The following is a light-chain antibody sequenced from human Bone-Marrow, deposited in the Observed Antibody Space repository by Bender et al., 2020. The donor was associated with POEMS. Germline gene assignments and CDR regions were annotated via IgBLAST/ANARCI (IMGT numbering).Light chain of an antibody. V-gene: IGLV1-36*01. CDR3: SALDDSLGGWV. CDR1: SSNIGNHG. CDR2: YDD. J-gene: IGLJ3*02. Sequence: QSVVTQPPSLSEAPRQRVTISCSGSSSNIGNHGVNWYQQLPGEAPKLLIYYDDLLTPGVSDRFSASKSGTSASLAIRELQSEDAALYYCSALDDSLGGWVVVGGTKLT.